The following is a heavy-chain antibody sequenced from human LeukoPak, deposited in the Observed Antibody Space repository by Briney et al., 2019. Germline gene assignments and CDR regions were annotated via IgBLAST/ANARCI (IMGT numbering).Heavy chain of an antibody. CDR2: IYHSGST. CDR1: GGSISSSTYY. V-gene: IGHV4-39*07. J-gene: IGHJ5*02. CDR3: ARDIGYGDYGYNWFDP. D-gene: IGHD4-17*01. Sequence: SETLSLTCTVSGGSISSSTYYWGWIRQPPGKGLEWIGSIYHSGSTYYNPSLKSRVTISVDTSKNQFSLKLSSVTAADTAVYYCARDIGYGDYGYNWFDPWGQGTLVTVSS.